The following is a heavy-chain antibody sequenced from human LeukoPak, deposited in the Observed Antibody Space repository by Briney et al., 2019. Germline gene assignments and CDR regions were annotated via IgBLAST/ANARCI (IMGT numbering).Heavy chain of an antibody. CDR3: AKDGTIFGVVIRGYFDY. CDR2: IRYDGSNK. D-gene: IGHD3-3*01. Sequence: GGSLRLSCAASGFTFSSYGMHWLRQAPGKGLEGVAFIRYDGSNKYYADSVKGRFTISRDNSKNTLYLQMNSLRAEDTAVYYCAKDGTIFGVVIRGYFDYWGQGPLVTVSS. J-gene: IGHJ4*02. V-gene: IGHV3-30*02. CDR1: GFTFSSYG.